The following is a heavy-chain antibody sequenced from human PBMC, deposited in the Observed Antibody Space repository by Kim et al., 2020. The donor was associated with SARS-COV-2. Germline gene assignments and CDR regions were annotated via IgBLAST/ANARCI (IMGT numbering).Heavy chain of an antibody. V-gene: IGHV1-3*01. CDR2: INAASTNR. D-gene: IGHD1-1*01. J-gene: IGHJ4*02. CDR1: GYTFTNHG. Sequence: ASVKVSCKASGYTFTNHGIHWVRQAPGQGLEWLAWINAASTNRKYSQKLQGRVTITRDTSASTAYMELSSLRSEDTAVYYCARDWTFDYWGREALSP. CDR3: ARDWTFDY.